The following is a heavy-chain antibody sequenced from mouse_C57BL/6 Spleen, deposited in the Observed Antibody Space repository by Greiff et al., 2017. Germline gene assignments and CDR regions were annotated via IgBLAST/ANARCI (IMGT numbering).Heavy chain of an antibody. V-gene: IGHV1-52*01. D-gene: IGHD1-1*01. CDR3: AISTAYGWNPAWFAY. Sequence: QVQLQQPGAELVRPGSSVKLSCKASGYTFTSYWMHWVKQRPIQGLEWIGNIDPSDSETHYNQKFKDKATLTVDKSSSTAYMQLSSLTSEDSAVYYCAISTAYGWNPAWFAYWGQGTLVTVSA. J-gene: IGHJ3*01. CDR2: IDPSDSET. CDR1: GYTFTSYW.